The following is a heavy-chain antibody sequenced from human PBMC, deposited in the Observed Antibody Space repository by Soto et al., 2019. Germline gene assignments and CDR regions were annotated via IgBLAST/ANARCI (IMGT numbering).Heavy chain of an antibody. J-gene: IGHJ5*02. V-gene: IGHV4-59*01. D-gene: IGHD3-10*01. CDR1: GGSISSYY. CDR2: IYYSGST. Sequence: PSETLSLTCTVSGGSISSYYWSWIRQPPGKGLEWIGYIYYSGSTNYNPSLKSRVTISVDTSKNQFSLKLSSVTAADTAVYYCARRNRSLFSGAIWFDPWCQGTLVTVST. CDR3: ARRNRSLFSGAIWFDP.